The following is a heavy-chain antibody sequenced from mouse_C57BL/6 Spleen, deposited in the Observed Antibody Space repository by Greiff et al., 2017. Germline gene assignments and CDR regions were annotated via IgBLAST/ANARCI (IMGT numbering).Heavy chain of an antibody. CDR2: ISSGSSTI. D-gene: IGHD1-1*02. J-gene: IGHJ4*01. CDR3: ARTYYDYYAMDY. CDR1: GFTFSDYG. V-gene: IGHV5-17*01. Sequence: VQLQQSGGGLVKPGGSLKLSCAASGFTFSDYGMHWVRQAPEKGLEWVAYISSGSSTIYYADTVKGRFTISRENAKNTLFLQMTSLRSEDTAMYYCARTYYDYYAMDYWGQGTSVTVSS.